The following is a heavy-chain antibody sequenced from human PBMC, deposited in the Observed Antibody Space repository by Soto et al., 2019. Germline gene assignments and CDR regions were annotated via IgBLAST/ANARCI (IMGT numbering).Heavy chain of an antibody. CDR3: ATLNDDSSSSGWFDP. CDR1: GYTLTELS. Sequence: ASVKVSCKVSGYTLTELSMHWVRQAPGKGLEWMGGFDPEDGETIYAQKFQGRVTMTEDTSTDTAYMELSSLRSEDTAVYYCATLNDDSSSSGWFDPWGQGTLVTVSS. J-gene: IGHJ5*02. CDR2: FDPEDGET. D-gene: IGHD6-6*01. V-gene: IGHV1-24*01.